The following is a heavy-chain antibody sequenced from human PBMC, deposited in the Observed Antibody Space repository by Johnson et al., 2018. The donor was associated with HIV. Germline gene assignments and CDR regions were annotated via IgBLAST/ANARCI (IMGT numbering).Heavy chain of an antibody. Sequence: QVQLVESGGGVVQPGRSLRLSCAASGFTFSTYGMHWVRQAPGKGLEWVAVTSYDGGNKYYADSVKGRFTISRDNSKNTLYLQMNSLRAEDTAVYYCARDKGRGAFDIWGQGTMVTVSS. J-gene: IGHJ3*02. D-gene: IGHD3-10*01. CDR3: ARDKGRGAFDI. V-gene: IGHV3-33*05. CDR1: GFTFSTYG. CDR2: TSYDGGNK.